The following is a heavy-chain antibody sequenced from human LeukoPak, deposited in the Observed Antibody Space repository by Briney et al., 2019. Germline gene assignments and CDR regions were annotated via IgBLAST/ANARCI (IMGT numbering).Heavy chain of an antibody. D-gene: IGHD6-13*01. J-gene: IGHJ4*02. Sequence: GGSLRLSCAASGFTFSNLWMSRVRQAPGKGLKWVANIKQDGSEKYYVDSVKGRFTISRDNAQNSLYLQMNSLRAEDTAIYYCATSTAAAGTDWGQGTLVTVSS. CDR3: ATSTAAAGTD. V-gene: IGHV3-7*03. CDR2: IKQDGSEK. CDR1: GFTFSNLW.